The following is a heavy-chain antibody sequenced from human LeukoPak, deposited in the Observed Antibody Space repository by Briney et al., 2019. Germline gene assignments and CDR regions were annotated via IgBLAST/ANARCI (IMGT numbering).Heavy chain of an antibody. Sequence: SETLSLTCTVSGGSISSYYWSWIRQPAGKGLEWIGRIYTSGSTNYNPSLKSRVTMSIDTSKNQFSLKLSSVTAADTAVYYCARDNTMVRGGYYYYYMDVWGKGTTVTVSS. V-gene: IGHV4-4*07. CDR3: ARDNTMVRGGYYYYYMDV. J-gene: IGHJ6*03. D-gene: IGHD3-10*01. CDR1: GGSISSYY. CDR2: IYTSGST.